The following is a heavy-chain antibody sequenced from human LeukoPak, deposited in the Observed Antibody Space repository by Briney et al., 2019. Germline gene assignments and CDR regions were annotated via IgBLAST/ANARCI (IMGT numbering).Heavy chain of an antibody. D-gene: IGHD3-10*01. CDR3: AKRLVVIRGFLIGFHTEAHYFDS. J-gene: IGHJ4*02. CDR1: GITLSNYA. Sequence: PGGSRRLSCVVSGITLSNYAMSWVRQAPGKGLEWVSGLGGGGDGTKYADSVKGRFTISRDNSKNTLYLQMNSLRAEDTAVDFCAKRLVVIRGFLIGFHTEAHYFDSCGQGILVTVSS. CDR2: LGGGGDGT. V-gene: IGHV3-23*01.